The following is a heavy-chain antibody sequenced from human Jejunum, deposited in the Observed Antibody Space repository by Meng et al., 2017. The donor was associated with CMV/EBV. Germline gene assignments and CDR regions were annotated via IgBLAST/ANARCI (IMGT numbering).Heavy chain of an antibody. CDR1: GFTFSNYE. CDR3: ARGLDSSSDY. J-gene: IGHJ4*02. V-gene: IGHV3-48*03. CDR2: ISVGGTYI. Sequence: CAASGFTFSNYEMNWVRQGPGKGLEWVSYISVGGTYIHYTDSVKGRFTISRDDAKNSLYLQMNSLRAEDTGVYYCARGLDSSSDYWGQGIMVTVSS. D-gene: IGHD6-6*01.